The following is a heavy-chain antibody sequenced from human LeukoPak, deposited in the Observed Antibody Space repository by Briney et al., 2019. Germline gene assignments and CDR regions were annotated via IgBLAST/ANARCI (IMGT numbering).Heavy chain of an antibody. Sequence: GASVKVSCKASGYTFTGYYMHWVRQAPGQGLEWMGRIIPIFGTANYAQKFQGRVTITTDESTSTAYMELSSLRSEDTAVYYCATIGKAYIYYFDYWGQGTLVTVSS. D-gene: IGHD1-1*01. J-gene: IGHJ4*02. CDR3: ATIGKAYIYYFDY. CDR1: GYTFTGYY. V-gene: IGHV1-69*05. CDR2: IIPIFGTA.